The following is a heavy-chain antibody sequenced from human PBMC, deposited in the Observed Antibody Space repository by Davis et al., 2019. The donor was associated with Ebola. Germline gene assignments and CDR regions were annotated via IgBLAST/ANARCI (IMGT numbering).Heavy chain of an antibody. CDR2: TDPKSGGG. D-gene: IGHD3-16*01. CDR3: MRELHGGEFNY. CDR1: GYTFTGYY. V-gene: IGHV1-2*02. Sequence: ASVKVSCKASGYTFTGYYIHWVRQAPGQGLEWMGWTDPKSGGGNYAPRFQGRVTMTTDTSISTAYMDLSSLRSDDTAVFYCMRELHGGEFNYWGQGTLVTVSS. J-gene: IGHJ4*02.